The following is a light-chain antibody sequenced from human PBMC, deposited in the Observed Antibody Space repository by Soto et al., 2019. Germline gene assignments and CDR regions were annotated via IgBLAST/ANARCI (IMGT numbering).Light chain of an antibody. CDR3: SSCTSSNTYVV. Sequence: QAVATQPASVSGSPGQSITISCTGTSSDIGGYDYVSWYQHHPGKAPKLMIYDVSNRPSGVSNRFSGSKSGNTASLTISGLQAEDEADYYCSSCTSSNTYVVFGGGTKLTVL. J-gene: IGLJ2*01. V-gene: IGLV2-14*03. CDR2: DVS. CDR1: SSDIGGYDY.